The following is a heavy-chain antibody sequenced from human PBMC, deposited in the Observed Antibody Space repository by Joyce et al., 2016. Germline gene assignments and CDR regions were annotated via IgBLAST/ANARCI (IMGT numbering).Heavy chain of an antibody. CDR1: GGTFSSYA. V-gene: IGHV1-69*01. CDR3: ASYDSSGYYSYYYYMDV. CDR2: IIPIFGTA. Sequence: VQLVQSGAEVKKPGSSVKVSCKASGGTFSSYAISWVRQAPGQGLELMGGIIPIFGTANYAQKFQGRVTITADESTSTAYMELSSLRSEDTAVYYCASYDSSGYYSYYYYMDVWGNGTTVTVSS. D-gene: IGHD3-22*01. J-gene: IGHJ6*03.